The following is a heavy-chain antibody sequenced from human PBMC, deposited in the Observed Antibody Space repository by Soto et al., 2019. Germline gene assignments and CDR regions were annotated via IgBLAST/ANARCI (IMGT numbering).Heavy chain of an antibody. J-gene: IGHJ4*02. Sequence: SETLSLTCTVSGGSISSGGYYWSWIRQHPGKGLEWIGYIYYSGSTYYNPSLKSRVTISVDTSKNQFSLKLSSVTAADTAVYYCATAPPYYDFWSGYHYFAYWGQGTLVTVSS. D-gene: IGHD3-3*01. CDR3: ATAPPYYDFWSGYHYFAY. CDR1: GGSISSGGYY. V-gene: IGHV4-31*03. CDR2: IYYSGST.